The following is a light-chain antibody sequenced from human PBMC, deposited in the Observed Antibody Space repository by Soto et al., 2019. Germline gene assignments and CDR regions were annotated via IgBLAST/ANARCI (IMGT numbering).Light chain of an antibody. Sequence: NFMLTQPHSVSESPGQTATISCTGTGGNIADYYVQWYQQRPGSAPTIVIYDDNRRPSGVPNRFSGSIDSSSNSASLIISELETADEADYFCQSYDISSHWVFGGGTKLTVL. CDR3: QSYDISSHWV. V-gene: IGLV6-57*02. CDR2: DDN. CDR1: GGNIADYY. J-gene: IGLJ3*02.